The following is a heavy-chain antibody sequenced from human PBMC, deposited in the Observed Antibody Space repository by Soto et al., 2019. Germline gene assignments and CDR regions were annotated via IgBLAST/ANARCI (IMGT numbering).Heavy chain of an antibody. CDR2: IYHSGST. CDR1: GYSISSGYY. J-gene: IGHJ4*02. V-gene: IGHV4-38-2*02. CDR3: AREESLVSSGP. Sequence: PSETLSLTCAVSGYSISSGYYWGWIRQPPGKGLEWIGSIYHSGSTYYNPSLKSRVTISVDTSKNQFSLKLSSVTAADTAVYYCAREESLVSSGPWGQGTLVTVSS. D-gene: IGHD3-22*01.